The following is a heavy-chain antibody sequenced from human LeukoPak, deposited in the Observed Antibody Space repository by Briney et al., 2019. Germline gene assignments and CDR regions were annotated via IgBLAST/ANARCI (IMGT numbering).Heavy chain of an antibody. Sequence: SETLSLTCTVSGGSISSYYWSWIRQPPGKRLEWIGTIYYSGSAYYYPSLKSRVTISVDTSKNQLSLKLSSVTAADTVVYYCASGDGGYRSGREYYFDYWGRGTLVTVSS. CDR1: GGSISSYY. J-gene: IGHJ4*02. D-gene: IGHD3-10*01. CDR3: ASGDGGYRSGREYYFDY. CDR2: IYYSGSA. V-gene: IGHV4-59*04.